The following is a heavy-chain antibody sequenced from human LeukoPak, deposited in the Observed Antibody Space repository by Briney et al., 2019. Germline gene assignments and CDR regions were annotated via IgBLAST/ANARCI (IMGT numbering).Heavy chain of an antibody. V-gene: IGHV3-21*01. J-gene: IGHJ4*02. CDR1: GFTFSSYT. Sequence: GGSLRLSCAASGFTFSSYTMNWVRQAPGKGLEWVSSISSSSTYINYADSVKGRFTISRDNAKNSLFLQMNSLRAEDTAVYYCARFALKTPPTDWGQGTLVTVSS. CDR3: ARFALKTPPTD. CDR2: ISSSSTYI.